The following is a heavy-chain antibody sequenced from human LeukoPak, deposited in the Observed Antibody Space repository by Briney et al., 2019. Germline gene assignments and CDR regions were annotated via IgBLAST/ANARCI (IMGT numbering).Heavy chain of an antibody. D-gene: IGHD3-10*01. V-gene: IGHV1-69*01. Sequence: KVSCKASGGIFSSYTFSWVRQAPGQVLEWMGGIIPIFGTTNYAQKFQGRVTITADESTSTAYMELRSLRSEDTAVYYCAREPGGSGTQIAGYFQYWGQGTLVTVSS. CDR3: AREPGGSGTQIAGYFQY. CDR2: IIPIFGTT. CDR1: GGIFSSYT. J-gene: IGHJ1*01.